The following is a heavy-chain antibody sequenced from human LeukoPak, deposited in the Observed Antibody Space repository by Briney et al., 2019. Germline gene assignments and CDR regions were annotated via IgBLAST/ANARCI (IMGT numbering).Heavy chain of an antibody. CDR3: STGGGTNDY. CDR1: GFTFDNAW. Sequence: GGSLGLSCAVSGFTFDNAWMSWVRQAPGKGLEWVGRIRSRTAGGTTDYGAPVKGRFTISRDDSKNTVYLQMNNLKTEDTAIYYCSTGGGTNDYWGQGTLVTVSS. V-gene: IGHV3-15*01. J-gene: IGHJ4*02. CDR2: IRSRTAGGTT. D-gene: IGHD2-15*01.